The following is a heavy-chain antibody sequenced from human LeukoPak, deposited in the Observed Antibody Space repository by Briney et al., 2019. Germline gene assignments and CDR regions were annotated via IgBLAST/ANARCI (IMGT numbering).Heavy chain of an antibody. CDR1: GFTFSSFG. Sequence: PGRSLRLSCAASGFTFSSFGMHWVRQAPGKGLEWVAVIWYDGSHQHYADSVKGRFTVSRGNSKNTLYLQMNSLRAEDTAVYYCASEKFHTGSHTTPDYWRQATLVTVSS. D-gene: IGHD1-26*01. CDR2: IWYDGSHQ. J-gene: IGHJ4*02. CDR3: ASEKFHTGSHTTPDY. V-gene: IGHV3-33*01.